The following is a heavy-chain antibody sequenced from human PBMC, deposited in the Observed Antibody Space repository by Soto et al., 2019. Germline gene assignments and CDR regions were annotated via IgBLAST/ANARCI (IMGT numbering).Heavy chain of an antibody. J-gene: IGHJ4*02. D-gene: IGHD2-2*01. CDR2: ISGSGGST. CDR3: AKHPLGYCSSTSCPPDY. V-gene: IGHV3-23*01. CDR1: GFTFSSYA. Sequence: GGSLRLSCAASGFTFSSYAMSWVRQAPGKGLEWVSAISGSGGSTYYADSVKGRFTISRDNSKNTLYLQMNSLRAEDTAVYYCAKHPLGYCSSTSCPPDYWGQGTLVTVSS.